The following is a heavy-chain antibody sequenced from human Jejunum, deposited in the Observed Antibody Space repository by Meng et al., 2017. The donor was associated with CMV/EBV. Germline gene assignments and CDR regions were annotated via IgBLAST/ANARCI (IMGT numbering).Heavy chain of an antibody. CDR1: GFTFDDYG. CDR2: VNWNGDNT. V-gene: IGHV3-20*03. CDR3: AKPYQLLFDAVHI. Sequence: SGFTFDDYGMGWVRQVPGKGLEWVSGVNWNGDNTGYAGSVRGRFTISRDSAKNCTYLQMNSLRPEDTALYYCAKPYQLLFDAVHIWGQGTMVTVSS. J-gene: IGHJ3*02. D-gene: IGHD2-21*01.